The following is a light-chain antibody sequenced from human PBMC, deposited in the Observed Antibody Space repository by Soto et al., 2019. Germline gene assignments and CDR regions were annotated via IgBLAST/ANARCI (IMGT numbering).Light chain of an antibody. V-gene: IGKV3-20*01. CDR2: DVS. CDR3: QQYGSSPT. Sequence: EIVLTQSPGTLSLSPGERATLSCRSSQSVSSNYLAWYQQKPDQAPRPVIYDVSGRATGIPDRFSGSGSGTDFTPTISRLEPEDFAVYYCQQYGSSPTFGQGTKVEIQ. CDR1: QSVSSNY. J-gene: IGKJ1*01.